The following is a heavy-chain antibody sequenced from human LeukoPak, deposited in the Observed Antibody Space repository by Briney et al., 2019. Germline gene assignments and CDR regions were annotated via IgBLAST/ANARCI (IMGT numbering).Heavy chain of an antibody. CDR3: ARDPRWNFDY. CDR1: GFTFSDYW. CDR2: INPDGSDK. Sequence: GGSLRLSCAASGFTFSDYWVIWVRQVPGKGLEWVAKINPDGSDKSYVDSVKGRFTISRDNAKNSLYLQMNSLRAEDTAVYYCARDPRWNFDYWGQGTLVPVSS. D-gene: IGHD3-16*02. J-gene: IGHJ4*02. V-gene: IGHV3-7*04.